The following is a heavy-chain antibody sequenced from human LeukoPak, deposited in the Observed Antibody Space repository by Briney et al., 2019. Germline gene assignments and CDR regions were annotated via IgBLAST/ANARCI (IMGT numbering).Heavy chain of an antibody. CDR1: GGSISSGDYH. J-gene: IGHJ4*02. Sequence: PSETLSLTCTVSGGSISSGDYHWSWIRQHPGKGLEWIGYIYDGGSSYYKPSLKSRVTISVDASNNQFSLELSSVTAADTAVYYCAIYFAGAGGRGTWGQGTLVTVSS. CDR2: IYDGGSS. V-gene: IGHV4-31*03. CDR3: AIYFAGAGGRGT. D-gene: IGHD2/OR15-2a*01.